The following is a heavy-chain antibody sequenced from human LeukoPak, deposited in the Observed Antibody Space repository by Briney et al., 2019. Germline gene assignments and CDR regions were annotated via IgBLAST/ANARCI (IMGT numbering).Heavy chain of an antibody. Sequence: ASVKVSCKASGYTFTTYGVSWVRQAPGQGLEWMGWISGYDGNTNYAQKLRGRVTMTTDTSTSTAYMDLRSLRSDDTALYYCARTVTTSSHYFDYWGQGTLVTVSS. CDR1: GYTFTTYG. CDR3: ARTVTTSSHYFDY. J-gene: IGHJ4*02. D-gene: IGHD4-17*01. CDR2: ISGYDGNT. V-gene: IGHV1-18*01.